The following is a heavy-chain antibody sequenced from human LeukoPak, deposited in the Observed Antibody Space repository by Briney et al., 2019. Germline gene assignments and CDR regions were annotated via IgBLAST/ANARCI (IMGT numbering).Heavy chain of an antibody. J-gene: IGHJ4*02. CDR3: ARGLSSSRDY. CDR1: GVSFSGYY. CDR2: ISHSGST. Sequence: SETLSLTCAVYGVSFSGYYWSWIRQPPGKGLEWIGEISHSGSTNYNPSLKSRVTISVDTSKNQFSLKLSSVTAADTAVYYCARGLSSSRDYWGQGTLVTVSS. V-gene: IGHV4-34*01. D-gene: IGHD6-6*01.